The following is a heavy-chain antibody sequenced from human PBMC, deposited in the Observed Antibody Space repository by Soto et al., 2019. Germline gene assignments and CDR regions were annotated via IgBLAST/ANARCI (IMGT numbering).Heavy chain of an antibody. CDR1: GFTFSSYG. CDR3: AIPVVVTAKNAFDV. Sequence: QVQLVESGGGVVQPGRSLRLSCAASGFTFSSYGMHWVRQAPGKGLEWVAVISYDGSNKYYADSVKGRFTISRDNSKNTLYLQMNSLGAEDTAVYYCAIPVVVTAKNAFDVWGQGTMVTVSS. CDR2: ISYDGSNK. J-gene: IGHJ3*01. D-gene: IGHD2-21*02. V-gene: IGHV3-30*03.